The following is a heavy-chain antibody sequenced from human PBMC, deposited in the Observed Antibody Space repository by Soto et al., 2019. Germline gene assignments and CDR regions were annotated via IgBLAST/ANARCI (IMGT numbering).Heavy chain of an antibody. CDR3: ARDRLYYDFWSGYYQFDY. D-gene: IGHD3-3*01. V-gene: IGHV4-34*01. CDR2: INHSGST. Sequence: LSLTCAVYGGSFSGYYWSWIRQPPGKGLEWIGEINHSGSTNYNPSLKSRVTISVDTSKNQFSLKLSSVTAADTAVYYCARDRLYYDFWSGYYQFDYWGQGTLVTVSS. J-gene: IGHJ4*02. CDR1: GGSFSGYY.